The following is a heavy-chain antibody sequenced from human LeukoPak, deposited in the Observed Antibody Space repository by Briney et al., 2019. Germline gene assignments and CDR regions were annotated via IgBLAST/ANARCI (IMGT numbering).Heavy chain of an antibody. D-gene: IGHD3-22*01. V-gene: IGHV3-7*01. CDR3: ARGSLYYESDY. CDR1: GFTVSSYW. CDR2: IKQDGSEK. Sequence: GGSLRLSCTASGFTVSSYWMNWVRQAPGMGLEWVASIKQDGSEKYYVDSVKGRFTISRDNAKNSLYLQMNSLRAEDTAVYYCARGSLYYESDYWGQGTLVTVSS. J-gene: IGHJ4*02.